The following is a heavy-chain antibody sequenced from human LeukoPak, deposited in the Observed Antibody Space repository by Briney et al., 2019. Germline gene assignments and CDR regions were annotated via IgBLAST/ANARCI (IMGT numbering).Heavy chain of an antibody. CDR2: ISTDGTYT. CDR3: AKDLFSMIVADFDY. V-gene: IGHV3-74*03. Sequence: GGSLRLSCAASGFTFSSYWMHWVRQAPGKGLVWVSRISTDGTYTEYADSVKGRFTISRDNAKDTLYLQMNSLRAEDTAVYYCAKDLFSMIVADFDYWGQGTLVTVSS. D-gene: IGHD3-22*01. CDR1: GFTFSSYW. J-gene: IGHJ4*02.